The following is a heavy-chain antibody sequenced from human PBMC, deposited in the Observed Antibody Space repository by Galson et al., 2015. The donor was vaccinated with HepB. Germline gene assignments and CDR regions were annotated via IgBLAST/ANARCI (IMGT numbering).Heavy chain of an antibody. J-gene: IGHJ4*02. D-gene: IGHD7-27*01. CDR2: ILYDGSKE. Sequence: SLRLSCAASGFTFSNYGMYWVRQAPGKGLEWVAIILYDGSKEYYADSVKGRFTISRDNSKNTVYLVMNSLTAEDTAVYYCAKDSTGVYFDSWGQGTLVIVSS. CDR1: GFTFSNYG. V-gene: IGHV3-30*18. CDR3: AKDSTGVYFDS.